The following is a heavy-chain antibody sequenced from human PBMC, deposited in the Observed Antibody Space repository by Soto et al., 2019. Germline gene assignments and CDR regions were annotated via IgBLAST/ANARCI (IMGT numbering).Heavy chain of an antibody. CDR1: GFSFSSYG. CDR2: ISYDGTKK. CDR3: AKGGDSNNRFLYWYFDL. D-gene: IGHD6-13*01. Sequence: QVQLVESGGGVVQPGRSLRLSCAASGFSFSSYGIHWVRQAPGKGLEWVAVISYDGTKKYFADSVKGRFIFTRDNSKNTVDLQMNSLRVEGTAVYYCAKGGDSNNRFLYWYFDLWGRGTLVTVSS. J-gene: IGHJ2*01. V-gene: IGHV3-30*18.